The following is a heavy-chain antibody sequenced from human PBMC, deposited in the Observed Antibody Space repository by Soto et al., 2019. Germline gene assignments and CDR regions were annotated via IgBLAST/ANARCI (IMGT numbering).Heavy chain of an antibody. V-gene: IGHV5-51*01. CDR1: GYSFNYFW. J-gene: IGHJ5*02. Sequence: PGESLKISCKGSGYSFNYFWIAWVRQMPGKGLELMGMIYPADSETRYNPSFQDQVSISADRSTSTAYLQWSSLKASDTAVYCCARSTGHRNYFDPWGQGTQVTVSS. CDR3: ARSTGHRNYFDP. CDR2: IYPADSET.